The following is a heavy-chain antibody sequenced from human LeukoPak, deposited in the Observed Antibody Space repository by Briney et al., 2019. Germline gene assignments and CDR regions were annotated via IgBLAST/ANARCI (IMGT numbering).Heavy chain of an antibody. CDR3: ARGAYYDFWSGYYKRPFDCYYYMDV. Sequence: GASVKVSCKASGYTFTSYYMHWVRQAPGQGLEWMGIINPSGGSTSYAQKFQGRVTMTRDTSTSPVYMELSSLRSEDAAVYYCARGAYYDFWSGYYKRPFDCYYYMDVWGKGTTVTVSS. V-gene: IGHV1-46*03. CDR1: GYTFTSYY. J-gene: IGHJ6*03. CDR2: INPSGGST. D-gene: IGHD3-3*01.